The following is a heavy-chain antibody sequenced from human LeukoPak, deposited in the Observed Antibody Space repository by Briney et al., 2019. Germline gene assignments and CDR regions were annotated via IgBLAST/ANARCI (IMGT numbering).Heavy chain of an antibody. CDR3: ARHLNNCGDDCYIFDY. CDR1: GGSIFSYY. CDR2: IYYSGST. J-gene: IGHJ4*02. Sequence: SETLSLTCTVSGGSIFSYYWSWIRQPPGKGLEWMGYIYYSGSTNYNPSLKSRVAISVDTSKNQFSLRVSSVTAADTAVYYCARHLNNCGDDCYIFDYWGQGTLVTVSS. V-gene: IGHV4-59*08. D-gene: IGHD2-21*01.